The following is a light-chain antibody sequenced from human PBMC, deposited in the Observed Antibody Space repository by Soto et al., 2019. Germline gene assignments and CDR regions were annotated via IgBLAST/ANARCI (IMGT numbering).Light chain of an antibody. CDR1: QSVFYSSKSKNS. CDR3: QQYYNIPWT. V-gene: IGKV4-1*01. CDR2: WAS. J-gene: IGKJ1*01. Sequence: DIVMTQSPDSLAVSPGERATITCKSSQSVFYSSKSKNSVAWYQQKPGQPPKLLIYWASSRETGVPGRFSGSGSGTDFTLTISSLQAEDVAVYYCQQYYNIPWTFGQGTKVEVK.